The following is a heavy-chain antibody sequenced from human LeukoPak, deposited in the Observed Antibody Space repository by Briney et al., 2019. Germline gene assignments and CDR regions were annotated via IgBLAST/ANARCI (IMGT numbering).Heavy chain of an antibody. CDR1: GFTFSSYA. D-gene: IGHD3-16*02. J-gene: IGHJ6*02. V-gene: IGHV3-23*01. CDR3: ARGLYDYVWGSYRYSDV. Sequence: QPGGSLRLSCAASGFTFSSYAMSWVRQAPGKGLEWVSAISGSGGSTYYADSVKGRFTISRDNSKNTLYLQMNSLRAEDTAVYYCARGLYDYVWGSYRYSDVWGQGTTVTVSS. CDR2: ISGSGGST.